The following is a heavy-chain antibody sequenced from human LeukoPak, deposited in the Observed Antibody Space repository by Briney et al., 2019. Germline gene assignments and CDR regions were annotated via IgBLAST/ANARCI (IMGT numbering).Heavy chain of an antibody. J-gene: IGHJ4*02. V-gene: IGHV3-53*01. CDR1: GFTVSSNY. Sequence: GGSLRLSCAASGFTVSSNYMSWVRQAPGKGLEWVSVIYSGGSTYYADSVKGRFTISRDNSKNTLYLQMNSLRAEDTAVYYCARGYYYGSSGYYPYFDYWGQGTLVTVSS. D-gene: IGHD3-22*01. CDR3: ARGYYYGSSGYYPYFDY. CDR2: IYSGGST.